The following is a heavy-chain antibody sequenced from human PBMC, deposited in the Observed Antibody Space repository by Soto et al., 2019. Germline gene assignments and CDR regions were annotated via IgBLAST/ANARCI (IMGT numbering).Heavy chain of an antibody. J-gene: IGHJ3*02. CDR3: ALGSWSGETFDI. V-gene: IGHV1-69*02. Sequence: QVQLVQSGAEVKKPGSSVKVSCKASGGTFNVYTIIWVRQAPGQGLEWMGRIIPMLAITNYVLRFQGRVTLTADTATTTAYMELSSLTSDDRPVYYCALGSWSGETFDIWGQGTLVTVSS. CDR2: IIPMLAIT. CDR1: GGTFNVYT. D-gene: IGHD6-13*01.